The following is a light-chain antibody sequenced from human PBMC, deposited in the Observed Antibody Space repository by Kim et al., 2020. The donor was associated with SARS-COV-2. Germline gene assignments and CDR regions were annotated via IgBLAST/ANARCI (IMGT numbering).Light chain of an antibody. J-gene: IGKJ4*01. V-gene: IGKV3-11*01. CDR3: QQRSDWPLT. CDR2: DAS. Sequence: EIVLTQSPATLSLSPGERASLSCRASQSVGTSLVWYQQKVGQAPRLLIYDASKRATEIPAKFSGSGSGTDFTLTISNLESEDFAVYYCQQRSDWPLTFGGGTKVDIK. CDR1: QSVGTS.